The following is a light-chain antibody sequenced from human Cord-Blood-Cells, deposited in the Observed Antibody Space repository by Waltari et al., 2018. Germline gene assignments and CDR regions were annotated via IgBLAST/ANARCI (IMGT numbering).Light chain of an antibody. CDR3: SSYTSSSTPWV. Sequence: QSALTQPASVSGSPGQSLTIPCTGTSSDVGGYNYVSWYQQHPGKAPKLMIYDVSKRPSGVSNRFSGSKSGNTASLTISGLQAEDEADYYCSSYTSSSTPWVFGGGTKLTVL. CDR1: SSDVGGYNY. J-gene: IGLJ3*02. CDR2: DVS. V-gene: IGLV2-14*01.